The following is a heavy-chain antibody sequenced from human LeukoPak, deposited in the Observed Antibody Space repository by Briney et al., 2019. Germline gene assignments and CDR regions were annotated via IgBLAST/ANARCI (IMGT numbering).Heavy chain of an antibody. D-gene: IGHD4-17*01. CDR1: GGTFSSYT. V-gene: IGHV1-69*02. Sequence: SVKVSCKASGGTFSSYTISWVRQAPGQGLDWMGRIIPVLGIANYAQKFQGRLTITAVKSTSTAYMELSSLRSEDTAVYYCARVIYGDYIDYWGQGTLVTVS. CDR2: IIPVLGIA. J-gene: IGHJ4*02. CDR3: ARVIYGDYIDY.